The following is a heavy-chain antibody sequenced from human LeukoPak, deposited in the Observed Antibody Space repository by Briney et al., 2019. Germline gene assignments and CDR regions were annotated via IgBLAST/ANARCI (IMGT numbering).Heavy chain of an antibody. Sequence: PSETLSLTCTVSGGSISSYYWSWIRQPPGKGLEWIGYIYYSGSTNYNPSLKSRVTISVDTSKNQFSLKLSSVTAADTAVYYCARAYYYDSSPEDYWGQGTLVTVSS. V-gene: IGHV4-59*08. CDR2: IYYSGST. CDR3: ARAYYYDSSPEDY. D-gene: IGHD3-22*01. CDR1: GGSISSYY. J-gene: IGHJ4*02.